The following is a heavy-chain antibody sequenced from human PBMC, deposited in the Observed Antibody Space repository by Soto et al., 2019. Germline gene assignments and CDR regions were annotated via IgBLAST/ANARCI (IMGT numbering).Heavy chain of an antibody. J-gene: IGHJ3*02. CDR1: GGSISSYY. Sequence: SETLSLTCTVSGGSISSYYWSWIRQPPGKGLEWIGYIYYSGSTNYNPSLKSRVTISVDTSKNQFSLKLSSVTAADTAVYYCARPTSTPGIAVAGSLAFDIWGQGTIVTVSS. CDR3: ARPTSTPGIAVAGSLAFDI. CDR2: IYYSGST. V-gene: IGHV4-59*08. D-gene: IGHD6-19*01.